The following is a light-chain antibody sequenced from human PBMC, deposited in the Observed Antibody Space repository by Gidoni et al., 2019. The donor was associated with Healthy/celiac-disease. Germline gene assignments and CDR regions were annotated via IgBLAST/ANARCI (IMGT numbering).Light chain of an antibody. CDR2: KAS. Sequence: DIQMTQSPSTLSASVGDRVTITCRASQSISIWLAWYQQKPGKAPKLLIYKASSLESGGPSRFSGSGSGTEFTLTISSLQPDDCATYYCQQYNSYSLTFGGGTKVEIK. J-gene: IGKJ4*01. V-gene: IGKV1-5*03. CDR3: QQYNSYSLT. CDR1: QSISIW.